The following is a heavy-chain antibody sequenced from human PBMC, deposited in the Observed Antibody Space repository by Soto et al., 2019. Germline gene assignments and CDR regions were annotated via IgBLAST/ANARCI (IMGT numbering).Heavy chain of an antibody. V-gene: IGHV1-18*01. CDR2: ISTYNGNT. CDR3: ARRLGSYYYGLGV. J-gene: IGHJ6*01. Sequence: ASVKISSKASGYTSNTSGISWVRHAPGQGLEWMGWISTYNGNTNYAQKLQDRITMTIDTSTTTGYMELRSLRSDDTAVYYCARRLGSYYYGLGVYRQLTTVT. CDR1: GYTSNTSG.